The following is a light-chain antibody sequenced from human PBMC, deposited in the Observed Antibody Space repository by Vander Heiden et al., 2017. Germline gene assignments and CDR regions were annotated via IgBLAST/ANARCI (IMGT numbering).Light chain of an antibody. Sequence: EIVLTQSPATLSLSPGERATLSCRASQSVSSYLAWYQQKPGQAPRLLIYDASSGSGTDFTLTISSLEPEDFAVYYCQQRSNGPPEYTFGGATKVEIK. J-gene: IGKJ4*01. CDR2: DAS. CDR1: QSVSSY. V-gene: IGKV3-11*01. CDR3: QQRSNGPPEYT.